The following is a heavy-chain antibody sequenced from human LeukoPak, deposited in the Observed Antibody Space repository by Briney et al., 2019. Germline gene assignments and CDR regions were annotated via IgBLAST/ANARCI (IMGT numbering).Heavy chain of an antibody. D-gene: IGHD3-10*01. V-gene: IGHV1-2*02. J-gene: IGHJ5*02. CDR1: GYTFTGYY. Sequence: GSVTVSCKASGYTFTGYYLHWVRQAPGQGLEWLGWINPNSGATKYAQQFQGRVAMTSDTSISTAHMELSSLTSDDTAVYHCARDVGGSGNRFDPWGQGTLVTVSS. CDR3: ARDVGGSGNRFDP. CDR2: INPNSGAT.